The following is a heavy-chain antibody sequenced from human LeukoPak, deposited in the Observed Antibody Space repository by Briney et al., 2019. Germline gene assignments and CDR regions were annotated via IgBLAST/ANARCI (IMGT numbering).Heavy chain of an antibody. CDR1: GFTVSSNY. V-gene: IGHV3-53*01. D-gene: IGHD6-19*01. J-gene: IGHJ4*02. Sequence: GGSLRLSCAASGFTVSSNYMSWVRQAPGKGLEWVSVIYSGGSTYYADSVKGRFTISRDNSKNTLYLQMNSLRAEDTAVYYCARSDMSGWYLNWGQGTLVTVSS. CDR3: ARSDMSGWYLN. CDR2: IYSGGST.